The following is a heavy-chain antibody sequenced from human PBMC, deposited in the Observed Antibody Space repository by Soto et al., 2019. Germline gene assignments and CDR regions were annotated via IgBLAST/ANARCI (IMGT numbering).Heavy chain of an antibody. V-gene: IGHV3-48*02. Sequence: EVQLVESGGGLLQPGGSLRLSWAASGLTFSSYSMNWVRQAPGKGLEWVSYISSSSSTIYYADSVKGRFTISRDNAKNARYLQMNSLRDEDTAVYYCAREGGNLNWFDPWGQGTLGTVSS. CDR1: GLTFSSYS. D-gene: IGHD1-26*01. CDR3: AREGGNLNWFDP. CDR2: ISSSSSTI. J-gene: IGHJ5*02.